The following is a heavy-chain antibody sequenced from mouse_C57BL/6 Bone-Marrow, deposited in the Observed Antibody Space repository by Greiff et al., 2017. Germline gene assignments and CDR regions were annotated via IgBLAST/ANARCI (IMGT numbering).Heavy chain of an antibody. CDR1: GFNIKDYY. CDR2: IDPEDGET. V-gene: IGHV14-2*01. Sequence: EVQGVESGAELVKPGASVKLSCTASGFNIKDYYIHWVKQRTEQGLEWIGRIDPEDGETKYAPKFQDKATITADTSSNTAYLQLSILTSEDTAVYYCTRSLIYYGTNYWGQGTTLTVSS. D-gene: IGHD1-1*01. J-gene: IGHJ2*01. CDR3: TRSLIYYGTNY.